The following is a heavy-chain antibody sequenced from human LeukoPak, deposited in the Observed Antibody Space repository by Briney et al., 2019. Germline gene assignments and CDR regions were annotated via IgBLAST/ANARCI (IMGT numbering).Heavy chain of an antibody. CDR2: IYYSGST. Sequence: LETLSLTCTVSGGSISSYYWSWIRQPPGKGLEWIGYIYYSGSTNYNPSLKSRVTISVDTSKNQFSLKLSSVTAADTAVYYCARITYYYGSGSYYWFDPWGQGTLVTVSS. J-gene: IGHJ5*02. CDR1: GGSISSYY. V-gene: IGHV4-59*08. D-gene: IGHD3-10*01. CDR3: ARITYYYGSGSYYWFDP.